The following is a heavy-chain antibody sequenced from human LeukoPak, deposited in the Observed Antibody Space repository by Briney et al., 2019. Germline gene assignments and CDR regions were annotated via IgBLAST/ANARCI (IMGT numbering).Heavy chain of an antibody. CDR2: IRGRADTT. D-gene: IGHD3-3*01. V-gene: IGHV3-48*01. CDR3: ARTYDYGVGPPGDAFDN. J-gene: IGHJ3*02. Sequence: GGSLRLSCAASGFTFIMFSMNWVRQAPGKGLEWIAFIRGRADTTYYAGSVQGRFTISRDNADDSVYLQMDSLRVEDTAVYYCARTYDYGVGPPGDAFDNWGQGTLVTVPS. CDR1: GFTFIMFS.